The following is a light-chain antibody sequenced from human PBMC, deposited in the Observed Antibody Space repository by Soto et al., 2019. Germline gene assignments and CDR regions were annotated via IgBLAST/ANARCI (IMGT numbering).Light chain of an antibody. CDR3: SSYAGSNNWV. J-gene: IGLJ3*02. CDR2: EVS. CDR1: SSDVGGYNY. V-gene: IGLV2-8*01. Sequence: LTQPPSASGSPGQSVTISCTGTSSDVGGYNYVSWYQQHPGKAPKLMIYEVSKRPSGVPDRFSGSKSGNTASLTVSGLQAEDEADYYCSSYAGSNNWVFGGGTQLTVL.